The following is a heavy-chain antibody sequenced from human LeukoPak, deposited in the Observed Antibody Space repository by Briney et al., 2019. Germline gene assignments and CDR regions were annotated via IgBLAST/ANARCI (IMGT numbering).Heavy chain of an antibody. CDR3: ARVLTPGGWFGELFLDV. Sequence: KASETLSLTCTVSGGSISSSSYYWGWIRQPPGKGLEWIGSIYYSGSTYYNPSLKSRVTISVDTSKNQFSLKLSSVTAADTAVYYCARVLTPGGWFGELFLDVWGKGTTVTVSS. CDR2: IYYSGST. V-gene: IGHV4-39*07. CDR1: GGSISSSSYY. J-gene: IGHJ6*04. D-gene: IGHD3-10*01.